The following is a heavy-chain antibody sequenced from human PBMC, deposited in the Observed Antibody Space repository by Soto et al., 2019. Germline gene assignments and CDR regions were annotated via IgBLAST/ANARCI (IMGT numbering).Heavy chain of an antibody. Sequence: GGSLRLPCAASGFTFSSYGMHWVRQAPGKGLEWVAVISYDGSNKYYADSVKGRFTISRDNSKNTLYLQMNSLRAEDTAVYYCAKVHSSADCSGGSCYMGAFDIWGQGTMVTV. CDR1: GFTFSSYG. J-gene: IGHJ3*02. D-gene: IGHD2-15*01. V-gene: IGHV3-30*18. CDR2: ISYDGSNK. CDR3: AKVHSSADCSGGSCYMGAFDI.